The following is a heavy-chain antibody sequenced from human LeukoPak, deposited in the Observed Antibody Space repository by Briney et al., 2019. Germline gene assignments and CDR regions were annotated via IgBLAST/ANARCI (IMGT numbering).Heavy chain of an antibody. V-gene: IGHV3-48*01. Sequence: GGSLRLSCIASGFIFSYYDMDWVRQARGKGLEWISYISSSRSIMYYADSVLGRFTVSRDNAENTLYLQMNSLRGDDTAVYYCARHNQGSPDYWGQGTLVTVSS. CDR1: GFIFSYYD. D-gene: IGHD2-21*01. CDR3: ARHNQGSPDY. CDR2: ISSSRSIM. J-gene: IGHJ4*02.